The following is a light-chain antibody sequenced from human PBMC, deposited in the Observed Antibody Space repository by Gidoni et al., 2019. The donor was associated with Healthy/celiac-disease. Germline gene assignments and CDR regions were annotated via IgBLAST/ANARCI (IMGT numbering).Light chain of an antibody. J-gene: IGKJ4*01. CDR2: GAS. CDR3: QQYNNWPPLT. V-gene: IGKV3-15*01. Sequence: EIVMTQSPATLSVSPGARATLSGRASQSVSSNFAWYQQKPGQAPRLLIYGASTRATGIPARFSGSGSGTEFTLPISSLQSEDFAVYYCQQYNNWPPLTFXGXTKVXIK. CDR1: QSVSSN.